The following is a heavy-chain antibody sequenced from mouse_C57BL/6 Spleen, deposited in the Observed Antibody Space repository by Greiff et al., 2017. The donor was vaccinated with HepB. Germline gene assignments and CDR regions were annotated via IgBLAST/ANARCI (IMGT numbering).Heavy chain of an antibody. Sequence: VQLQQSGAELVKPGASVKISCKASGYAFSSYWMNWVKQRPGKGLEWIGQIYPGDGDTNYNGKFKGKATLTADKYSSTAYMQLRSLTSKDSAVYFCATNSKAPYWGQGTLVTVSA. CDR3: ATNSKAPY. D-gene: IGHD2-5*01. J-gene: IGHJ3*01. V-gene: IGHV1-80*01. CDR2: IYPGDGDT. CDR1: GYAFSSYW.